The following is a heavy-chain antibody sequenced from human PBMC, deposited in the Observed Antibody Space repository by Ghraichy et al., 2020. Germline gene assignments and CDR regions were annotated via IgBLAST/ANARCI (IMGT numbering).Heavy chain of an antibody. Sequence: GRSLRLSCATSGFTFGSFGMTWVRQAPGKGLEWVSSISAGSTVIRYAESVKGRFTISRDNSNSAGYLQMNSLRAEDTALYYCAKGKAVQYSSESYFWHDAFDMWGQGTMVTVSS. CDR3: AKGKAVQYSSESYFWHDAFDM. J-gene: IGHJ3*02. CDR1: GFTFGSFG. D-gene: IGHD3-10*01. CDR2: ISAGSTVI. V-gene: IGHV3-23*01.